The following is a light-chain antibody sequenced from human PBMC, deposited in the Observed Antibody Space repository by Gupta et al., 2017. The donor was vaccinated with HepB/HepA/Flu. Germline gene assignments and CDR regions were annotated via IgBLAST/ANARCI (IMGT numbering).Light chain of an antibody. Sequence: QSALTQPPSASGYPGESVTICCTGTSSDVGGYIYVSWYQHHPGKAPNLMVYEVSKRPSGVPDRFSVSKSGNPASLTVSGLQAEDEADYYCMSYAGSDVVFGGGTKLTVL. V-gene: IGLV2-8*01. J-gene: IGLJ2*01. CDR1: SSDVGGYIY. CDR2: EVS. CDR3: MSYAGSDVV.